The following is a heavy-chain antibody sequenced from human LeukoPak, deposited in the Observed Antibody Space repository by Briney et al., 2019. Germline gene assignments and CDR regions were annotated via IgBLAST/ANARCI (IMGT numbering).Heavy chain of an antibody. V-gene: IGHV3-23*01. CDR2: ISASGGST. CDR1: TFTFSSYA. J-gene: IGHJ4*02. CDR3: AKTAGADGY. D-gene: IGHD3-10*01. Sequence: GGSLRLSCAASTFTFSSYAMSWFRKAPGKGLEWVSAISASGGSTYYADSVKGRFTISRDNSKNTLDLQMNSLRVEDTAVYYCAKTAGADGYWGQGTLVTVSS.